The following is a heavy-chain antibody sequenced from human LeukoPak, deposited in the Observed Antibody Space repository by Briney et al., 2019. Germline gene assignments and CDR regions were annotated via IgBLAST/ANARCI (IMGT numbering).Heavy chain of an antibody. CDR2: ISSSGSTI. Sequence: PGGSLRLSCAASGFTFSSYEMNWVRQAPGKGLEWVSYISSSGSTIYYADSVKGRFTISRDNAKSSLYLQMNSLRAEDTAVYYCARDMATVTYYYYYGMDVWGQGTTVTVSS. CDR3: ARDMATVTYYYYYGMDV. J-gene: IGHJ6*02. CDR1: GFTFSSYE. V-gene: IGHV3-48*03. D-gene: IGHD4-17*01.